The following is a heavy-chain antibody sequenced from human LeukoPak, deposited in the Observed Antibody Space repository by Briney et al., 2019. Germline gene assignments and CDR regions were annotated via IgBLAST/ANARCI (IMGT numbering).Heavy chain of an antibody. V-gene: IGHV1-8*01. CDR1: GYTFTSYD. D-gene: IGHD3-22*01. Sequence: ASVKVSCKASGYTFTSYDINWVRQATGQGLEWMGWMNPNSGNTGYAQKFQGRVTMTRNTSISTAYMELSSLRSEDTAVYYCARESTYYYDSSGLPDYWGQGTLVTVSS. CDR2: MNPNSGNT. CDR3: ARESTYYYDSSGLPDY. J-gene: IGHJ4*02.